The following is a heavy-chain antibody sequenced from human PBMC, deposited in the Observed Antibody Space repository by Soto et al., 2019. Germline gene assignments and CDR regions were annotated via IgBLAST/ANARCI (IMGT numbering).Heavy chain of an antibody. Sequence: QVQLQESGPGLVKPSETLSLTCTVSSGSISSYYWTWLRQPPGKGLEWIGYINHSGSTNYSPSLKSRLTISVDTSKNQFSLKLRSVTAADTAVYSCAGGQQWLTFWYFDLWGRGSLVTVSS. CDR1: SGSISSYY. D-gene: IGHD6-19*01. J-gene: IGHJ2*01. V-gene: IGHV4-59*08. CDR2: INHSGST. CDR3: AGGQQWLTFWYFDL.